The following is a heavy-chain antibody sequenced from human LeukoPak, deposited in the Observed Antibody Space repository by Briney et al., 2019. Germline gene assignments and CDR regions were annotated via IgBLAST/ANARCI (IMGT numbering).Heavy chain of an antibody. J-gene: IGHJ6*02. CDR3: ARGYYYFAIDV. V-gene: IGHV4-4*07. Sequence: SETLSLTCTVSGGSVSGYFWGWIRRPAGRGLEWIGRIFSSGSTNYNLSLKSRVTMSVDTSKNQFSLKLSSVTAADTAVYYCARGYYYFAIDVWGQGTTVTVSS. CDR2: IFSSGST. CDR1: GGSVSGYF.